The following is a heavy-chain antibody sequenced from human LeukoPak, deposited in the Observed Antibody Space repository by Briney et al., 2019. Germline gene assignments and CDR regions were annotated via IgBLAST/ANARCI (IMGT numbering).Heavy chain of an antibody. Sequence: PSETLSLTCAVYGGSFSGYYWSWIRQPPGNGLEWIGEINHSGSTNYNPSLKSRVTISVDTSKNQFSLKLSSVTAADTAVYYCARKYSSSWYVDYWGQGTLVTVSS. CDR3: ARKYSSSWYVDY. CDR2: INHSGST. V-gene: IGHV4-34*01. CDR1: GGSFSGYY. D-gene: IGHD6-13*01. J-gene: IGHJ4*02.